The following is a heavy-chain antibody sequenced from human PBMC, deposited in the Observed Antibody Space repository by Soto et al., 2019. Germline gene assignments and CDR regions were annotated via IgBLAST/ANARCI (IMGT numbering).Heavy chain of an antibody. J-gene: IGHJ4*02. CDR3: AKDLHGSGWSFDQ. Sequence: EVQLLESGGGLVQPGGSLRLSCSASGFTFSTQAMAWVRQAPGKGLAWGSALISSGESPDYADSVKGRFTISRDNSKNTLYLQMNRLRADYTALYYWAKDLHGSGWSFDQWGQGTVVTVSS. V-gene: IGHV3-23*01. CDR2: LISSGESP. CDR1: GFTFSTQA. D-gene: IGHD6-19*01.